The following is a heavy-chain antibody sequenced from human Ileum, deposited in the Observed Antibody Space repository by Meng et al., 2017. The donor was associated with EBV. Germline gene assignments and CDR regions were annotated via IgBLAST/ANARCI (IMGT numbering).Heavy chain of an antibody. V-gene: IGHV4-4*02. CDR3: ASSDYYRSDY. CDR1: CGSIRRRYW. CDR2: TSHSGST. D-gene: IGHD3-22*01. J-gene: IGHJ4*02. Sequence: VTLRESGPVMVQSSEPPSPPCAVLCGSIRRRYWWSWVRQPPGKGLEWIGETSHSGSTNYSPSLKSRVTISLDKSKNQLSLKLNSVTAADTAVYYCASSDYYRSDYWGQGTLVTVSS.